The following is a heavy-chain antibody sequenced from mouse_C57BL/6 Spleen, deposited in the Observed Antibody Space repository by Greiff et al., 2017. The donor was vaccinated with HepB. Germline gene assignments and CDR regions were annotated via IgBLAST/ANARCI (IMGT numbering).Heavy chain of an antibody. CDR1: GFTFSDYY. CDR3: ARHSNYDAMDY. Sequence: EVQLVESGGGLVQPEGSLKLSCAASGFTFSDYYMYWVRQTPEKRLEWVAYISNGGGSTYYPDTVKGRFTISRDNAKNTLYLQMSRLKSEDTAMYYCARHSNYDAMDYWGQGTSVTVSS. D-gene: IGHD2-5*01. J-gene: IGHJ4*01. CDR2: ISNGGGST. V-gene: IGHV5-12*01.